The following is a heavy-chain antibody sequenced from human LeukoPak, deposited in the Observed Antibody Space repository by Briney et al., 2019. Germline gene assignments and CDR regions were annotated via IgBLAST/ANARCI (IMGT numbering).Heavy chain of an antibody. J-gene: IGHJ4*02. D-gene: IGHD6-19*01. Sequence: GGSLRLSCAASGFTVSSNYMSWVRQAPGKGLEWVSVIYSGGSTYYADSVKGRFTISRDNSKNTLYLQMNSLRAEDTAVYYCARTVEQWLGLDYWGQGTLVTVSS. CDR2: IYSGGST. V-gene: IGHV3-53*01. CDR3: ARTVEQWLGLDY. CDR1: GFTVSSNY.